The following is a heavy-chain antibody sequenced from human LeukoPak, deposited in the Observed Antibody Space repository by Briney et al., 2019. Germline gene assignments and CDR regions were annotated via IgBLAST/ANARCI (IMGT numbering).Heavy chain of an antibody. V-gene: IGHV4-59*01. D-gene: IGHD3-9*01. CDR2: VFHTGHT. CDR3: AGSIFGYPWFDP. J-gene: IGHJ5*02. CDR1: AAISSFY. Sequence: PSETLSLTCTVSAAISSFYWGWLRQPPGKGLEWIGYVFHTGHTNYNPSLKSRVTMSIDPSKDQFSLEVTSVTAADTAVYYCAGSIFGYPWFDPWGQGTLVTVSS.